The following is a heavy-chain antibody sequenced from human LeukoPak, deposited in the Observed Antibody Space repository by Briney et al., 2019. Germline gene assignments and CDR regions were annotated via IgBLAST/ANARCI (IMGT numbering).Heavy chain of an antibody. CDR3: ARRAGGYSHPYDY. Sequence: PGGSLRLSCAASGFTVSSNYMSRVRQAPGKGLEWVSLIYSGGSTYYADSVKGRFTTSRDNSKNTLYLQMNSLRAEDTAVYYCARRAGGYSHPYDYWGQGTLVTVSS. J-gene: IGHJ4*02. V-gene: IGHV3-53*01. CDR1: GFTVSSNY. D-gene: IGHD4-23*01. CDR2: IYSGGST.